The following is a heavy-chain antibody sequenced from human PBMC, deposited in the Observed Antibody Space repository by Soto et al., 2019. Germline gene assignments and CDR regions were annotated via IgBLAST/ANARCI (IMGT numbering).Heavy chain of an antibody. Sequence: GGSLRLSCAASGFTFSSYAMTWVRQAPGKGLEWVSSISFSDVGTYYADSVKGRLTISRDNSKNTLFLQMNSLRVEDTAVYYCVKDDRILGRRYFDLWGRGTLITVSS. J-gene: IGHJ2*01. CDR3: VKDDRILGRRYFDL. CDR1: GFTFSSYA. D-gene: IGHD2-15*01. CDR2: ISFSDVGT. V-gene: IGHV3-23*01.